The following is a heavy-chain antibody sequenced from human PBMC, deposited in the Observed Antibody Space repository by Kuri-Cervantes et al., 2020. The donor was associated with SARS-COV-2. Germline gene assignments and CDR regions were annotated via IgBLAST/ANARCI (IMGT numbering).Heavy chain of an antibody. CDR2: ISSSGSTI. J-gene: IGHJ6*02. CDR1: GFTFSDYY. Sequence: GESLKISCAASGFTFSDYYMSWIRQAPGKGLEWVSYISSSGSTIYYADSVKGRFTISRDNAKNSLYLQMNSLRAEDTAVYYCARERGDYGDYYYYGMDVWGQGTTVTVSS. D-gene: IGHD4-17*01. CDR3: ARERGDYGDYYYYGMDV. V-gene: IGHV3-11*01.